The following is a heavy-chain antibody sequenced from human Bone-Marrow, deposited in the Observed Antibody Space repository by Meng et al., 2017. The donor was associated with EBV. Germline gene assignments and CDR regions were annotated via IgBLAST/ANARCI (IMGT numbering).Heavy chain of an antibody. CDR2: IYYNGNT. D-gene: IGHD1-26*01. J-gene: IGHJ4*02. Sequence: QLPDAVPGLVKPSGTLSLTCTVYGASVRSGSYYWNWIRQPPGKGLEWIGYIYYNGNTNYNPSLKSRVTISVDTSKNQFSLKLSSVTAADTAVYYCASTSGNLIYSDYWGQGTLLTVSS. CDR3: ASTSGNLIYSDY. V-gene: IGHV4-61*01. CDR1: GASVRSGSYY.